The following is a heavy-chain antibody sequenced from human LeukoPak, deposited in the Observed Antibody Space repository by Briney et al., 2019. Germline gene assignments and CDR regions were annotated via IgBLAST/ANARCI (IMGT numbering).Heavy chain of an antibody. CDR1: GGSISSYY. D-gene: IGHD5-24*01. V-gene: IGHV4-59*01. CDR2: IYYSGST. CDR3: ASRRDGYNYLSWYFDL. J-gene: IGHJ2*01. Sequence: SETLSLTCTVSGGSISSYYWSWIRQPPGKGLEWIGYIYYSGSTNYNPSLRSRVTISVDTSKNQFSLKLSSVTAADTAVYYCASRRDGYNYLSWYFDLWGRGTLVTVSS.